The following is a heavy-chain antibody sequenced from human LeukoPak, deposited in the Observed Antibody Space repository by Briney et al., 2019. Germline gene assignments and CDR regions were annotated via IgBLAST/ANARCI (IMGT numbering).Heavy chain of an antibody. CDR1: GGTFSSYA. V-gene: IGHV1-69*13. CDR2: IIPIFGTA. Sequence: ASVKVSCEASGGTFSSYAISWVRQAPGQGLEWMGGIIPIFGTANYAQKFQGRVTITADESTSTAYMELSSLRSEDTAVYYCARDPLRYYYDSSGYSHTGYWGQGTLVTVSS. CDR3: ARDPLRYYYDSSGYSHTGY. J-gene: IGHJ4*02. D-gene: IGHD3-22*01.